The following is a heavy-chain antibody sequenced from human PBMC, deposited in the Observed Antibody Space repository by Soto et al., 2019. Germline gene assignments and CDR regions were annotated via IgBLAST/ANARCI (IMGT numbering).Heavy chain of an antibody. V-gene: IGHV3-48*03. Sequence: QPGGSLRLSCAASGFSFSNYEMNWVRQAPGKGLEWVAYISSGGSTVHYADSVRGRFTVSRDNARNSLYLQMNTLRVEDTALYYCARDRAAGGYWGQGTLVTSPQ. CDR2: ISSGGSTV. D-gene: IGHD6-13*01. CDR3: ARDRAAGGY. J-gene: IGHJ4*02. CDR1: GFSFSNYE.